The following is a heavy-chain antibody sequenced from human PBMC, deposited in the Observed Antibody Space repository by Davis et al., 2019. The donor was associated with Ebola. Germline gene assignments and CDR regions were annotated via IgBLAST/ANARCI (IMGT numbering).Heavy chain of an antibody. V-gene: IGHV3-53*04. CDR1: GFTFSSYA. Sequence: GESLKISCAASGFTFSSYAMSWVRQAPGKGLEWVSVIYSGGSTYYADSVKGRFTISRHNSKNTLYLQMNSLRAEDTAVYYCARAMGYSSSWYYWGQGTLVTVSS. CDR2: IYSGGST. J-gene: IGHJ4*02. CDR3: ARAMGYSSSWYY. D-gene: IGHD6-13*01.